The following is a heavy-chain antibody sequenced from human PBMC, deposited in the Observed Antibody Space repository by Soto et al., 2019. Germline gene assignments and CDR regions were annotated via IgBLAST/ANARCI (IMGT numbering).Heavy chain of an antibody. Sequence: SETLSLTCAVSGGSFSGDIWTWIRQTPGKGLQWIGQINHSGSSIYNPSLKNRVTISTMSNNKFSLELSSVTAADTAVYYCTRGLFSGSSYSGSWYYFDSWGQGTMVTVSS. CDR1: GGSFSGDI. V-gene: IGHV4-34*01. J-gene: IGHJ4*02. D-gene: IGHD1-26*01. CDR3: TRGLFSGSSYSGSWYYFDS. CDR2: INHSGSS.